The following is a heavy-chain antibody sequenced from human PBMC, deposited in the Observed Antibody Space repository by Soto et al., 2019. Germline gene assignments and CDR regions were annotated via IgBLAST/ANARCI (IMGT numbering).Heavy chain of an antibody. Sequence: ASVKVSCKASGYTFTSYYMHWVRQAPGQGLEWMGIINPSGGNTSYAQKFQGRVTMTTDTSTSTAYMELRSLRSDDTAVYYCARDGYYDILTGLLGDFDYWGQGTLVTVSS. D-gene: IGHD3-9*01. V-gene: IGHV1-46*01. CDR1: GYTFTSYY. J-gene: IGHJ4*02. CDR2: INPSGGNT. CDR3: ARDGYYDILTGLLGDFDY.